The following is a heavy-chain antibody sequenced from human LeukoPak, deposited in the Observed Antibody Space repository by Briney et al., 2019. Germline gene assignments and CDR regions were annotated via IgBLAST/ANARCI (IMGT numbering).Heavy chain of an antibody. V-gene: IGHV4-34*01. Sequence: SETLSLTCAVYGGSFSGYYWSWIRQPPGKGLEWIGEINHSGSTNYNPSLKSRVTISVDTSKNQFSRKLSSVTAADTAVYYCARATPELYYYDSSGYAGGAFDIWGQGTMVTVSS. CDR3: ARATPELYYYDSSGYAGGAFDI. CDR1: GGSFSGYY. D-gene: IGHD3-22*01. J-gene: IGHJ3*02. CDR2: INHSGST.